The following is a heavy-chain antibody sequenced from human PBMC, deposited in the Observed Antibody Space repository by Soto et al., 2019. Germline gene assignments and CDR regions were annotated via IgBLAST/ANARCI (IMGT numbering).Heavy chain of an antibody. V-gene: IGHV3-23*01. Sequence: GGSLRLSCAASGFTCSSYDMSWVRQAPGKGLEWVSTILVGGSTHYPDSVRGRFTISRDNSKNTLFLQVNSLTAGDTAVYYCAKATATGGGAFDICGQGTLVTVSS. CDR3: AKATATGGGAFDI. D-gene: IGHD2-8*02. J-gene: IGHJ3*02. CDR2: ILVGGST. CDR1: GFTCSSYD.